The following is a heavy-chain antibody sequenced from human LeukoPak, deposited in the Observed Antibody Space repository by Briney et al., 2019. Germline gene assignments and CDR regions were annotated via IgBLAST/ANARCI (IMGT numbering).Heavy chain of an antibody. CDR3: ARDHSAMVRGVTLFDN. CDR1: GFNFSSYG. J-gene: IGHJ4*02. V-gene: IGHV3-30*03. CDR2: ISYDGSNK. D-gene: IGHD3-10*01. Sequence: GGSLRLSCAASGFNFSSYGMHWVRQAPGKGLEWVAVISYDGSNKYYADSENGRFTIFRDNSKNTLYLQMTSLRAEDTAVYYCARDHSAMVRGVTLFDNWGQGTLVTVSS.